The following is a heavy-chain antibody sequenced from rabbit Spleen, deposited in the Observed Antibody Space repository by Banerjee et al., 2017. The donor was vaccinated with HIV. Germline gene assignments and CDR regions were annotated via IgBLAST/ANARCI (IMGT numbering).Heavy chain of an antibody. CDR2: MNTYTGKA. CDR1: GFSFSRDYV. V-gene: IGHV1S45*01. Sequence: QEQLVESGGGLFQPGGSLALTCQASGFSFSRDYVMCWVRQAPGKGLEWIGCMNTYTGKAVYATWTKGRFTVSRTSSTTVTLQMTSLTAADTATYSCARAWGGGFDLWGPGTLVTVS. J-gene: IGHJ4*01. D-gene: IGHD4-1*01. CDR3: ARAWGGGFDL.